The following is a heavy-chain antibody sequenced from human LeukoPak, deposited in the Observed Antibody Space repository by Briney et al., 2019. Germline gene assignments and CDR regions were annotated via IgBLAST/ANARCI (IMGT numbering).Heavy chain of an antibody. Sequence: GASVKVSCKASGYTFTSYAISWVRQAPGQGLEWMGGIIPIFGTANYAQKFQGRVTITADESTSTAYMELSSLRSEDTAVYYCARQLGDFWSGYYSGGPHFDYWGQGTLVTVSS. V-gene: IGHV1-69*13. J-gene: IGHJ4*02. CDR3: ARQLGDFWSGYYSGGPHFDY. CDR2: IIPIFGTA. D-gene: IGHD3-3*01. CDR1: GYTFTSYA.